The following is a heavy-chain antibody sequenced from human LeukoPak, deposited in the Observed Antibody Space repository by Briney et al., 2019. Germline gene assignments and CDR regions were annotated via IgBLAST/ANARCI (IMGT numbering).Heavy chain of an antibody. D-gene: IGHD3-22*01. CDR2: IIPIFGTA. V-gene: IGHV1-69*13. J-gene: IGHJ2*01. CDR3: ARDRYYYDSSGLGLFDP. Sequence: ASVKVSCKASGGTFSSYAISWVRQAPGQGLEWMGRIIPIFGTANYAQKFQGRVTITADESTSTAYMELSSLRSEDTAVYYCARDRYYYDSSGLGLFDPWGRGTLVTVSS. CDR1: GGTFSSYA.